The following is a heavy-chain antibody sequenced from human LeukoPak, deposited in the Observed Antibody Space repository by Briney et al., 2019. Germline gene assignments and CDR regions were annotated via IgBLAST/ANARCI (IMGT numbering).Heavy chain of an antibody. CDR2: INHSGST. CDR1: GGSFSGYY. CDR3: AGGVYNIVATRGRAYFDY. V-gene: IGHV4-34*01. J-gene: IGHJ4*02. D-gene: IGHD5-12*01. Sequence: SETLSLTCAVSGGSFSGYYWSWIRQPPGKGLEWIGEINHSGSTNYNPSLKSRVTTSVDTSKNQFSLKLSSVTAADTAVYYCAGGVYNIVATRGRAYFDYWGQGTLVTVSS.